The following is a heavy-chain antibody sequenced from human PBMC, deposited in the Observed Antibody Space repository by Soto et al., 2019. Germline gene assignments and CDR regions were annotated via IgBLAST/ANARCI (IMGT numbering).Heavy chain of an antibody. CDR1: GFTFSSYG. D-gene: IGHD2-15*01. Sequence: GGSLRLSCAASGFTFSSYGMHWVRQAPGKGLEWVAVISYDGSDKYYADSVKGRFTISRDNSKNTLYLQMNSLRAEDTAVYYCAKELRPLPHPYYYYGMDVWGQGTTVTVSS. CDR3: AKELRPLPHPYYYYGMDV. J-gene: IGHJ6*02. CDR2: ISYDGSDK. V-gene: IGHV3-30*18.